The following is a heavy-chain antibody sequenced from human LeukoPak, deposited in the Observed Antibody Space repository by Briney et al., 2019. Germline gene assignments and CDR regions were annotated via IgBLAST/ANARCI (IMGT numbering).Heavy chain of an antibody. CDR1: GGTFSSYA. Sequence: SVKVSCKASGGTFSSYAINWVRQAPGQGLEWMGGIIPIFGTANYAQKFQGRVTITTDESTSTAYMELSSLRSEDTAVYYCARSYVEWFDPWGQGTLVTVSS. J-gene: IGHJ5*02. V-gene: IGHV1-69*05. CDR3: ARSYVEWFDP. D-gene: IGHD1-1*01. CDR2: IIPIFGTA.